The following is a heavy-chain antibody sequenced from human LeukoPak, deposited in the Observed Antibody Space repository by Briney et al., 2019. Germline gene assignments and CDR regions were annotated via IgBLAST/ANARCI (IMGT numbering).Heavy chain of an antibody. CDR2: MYHNGST. Sequence: PSETLSLTCTVSGGSISSISYYWGWIRQPPGKGLEWIGSMYHNGSTYYNPSLKSRVTISVDTSKNQFSLKLSSVTAADTAVYYCARDEGNGHDYWGQGTLVTVSS. J-gene: IGHJ4*02. V-gene: IGHV4-39*07. CDR3: ARDEGNGHDY. CDR1: GGSISSISYY.